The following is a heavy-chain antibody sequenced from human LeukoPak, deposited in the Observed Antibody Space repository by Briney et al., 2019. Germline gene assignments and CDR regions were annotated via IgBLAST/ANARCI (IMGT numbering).Heavy chain of an antibody. CDR3: ARDQGGDYYYYGMDV. J-gene: IGHJ6*02. CDR2: IIPILGIA. Sequence: SVKVSRKASGGTFSSYAISWVRQAPGQGLEWMGRIIPILGIANYAQKFQGRVTITADKSTSTAYMELSSLRSEDTAVYYCARDQGGDYYYYGMDVWGQGTTVTVSS. V-gene: IGHV1-69*04. CDR1: GGTFSSYA. D-gene: IGHD4-17*01.